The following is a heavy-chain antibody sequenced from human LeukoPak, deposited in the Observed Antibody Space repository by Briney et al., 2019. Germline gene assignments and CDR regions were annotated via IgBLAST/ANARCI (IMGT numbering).Heavy chain of an antibody. V-gene: IGHV1-69*13. CDR1: GGTFSSYA. CDR3: ARESYDSSGPNY. CDR2: IIPIFGTA. D-gene: IGHD3-22*01. J-gene: IGHJ4*02. Sequence: SVKVSCKASGGTFSSYAISWVRQAPGQGLEWMGGIIPIFGTADYAQKFQGRVTFTADESTSTAYMELSSLRSEDTAVYYCARESYDSSGPNYWGQGTLVTVSS.